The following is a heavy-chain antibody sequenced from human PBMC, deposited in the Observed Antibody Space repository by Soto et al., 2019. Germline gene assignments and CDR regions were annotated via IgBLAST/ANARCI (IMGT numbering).Heavy chain of an antibody. CDR3: AKDVGCSSTSCYALSYY. J-gene: IGHJ4*02. CDR2: ISGSGGST. D-gene: IGHD2-2*01. CDR1: GFTFSSYA. Sequence: GGSLRLSCAASGFTFSSYAMSWVRQAPGKGLEWVSAISGSGGSTYYADSVKGRFTISRDNSKNTLYLQMNSLRAEDTAVYYCAKDVGCSSTSCYALSYYWGQGTLVTVSS. V-gene: IGHV3-23*01.